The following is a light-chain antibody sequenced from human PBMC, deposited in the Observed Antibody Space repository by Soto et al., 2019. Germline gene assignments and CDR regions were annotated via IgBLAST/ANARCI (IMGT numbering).Light chain of an antibody. CDR1: SSDVGGYNY. J-gene: IGLJ1*01. CDR3: CSYAGSYTFVYV. V-gene: IGLV2-11*01. CDR2: DVS. Sequence: QSALTQPRSVSGSPGQSVTISCTGTSSDVGGYNYVSWYQQHPGKAPKLMIYDVSNRPSGVPDRFSGSKSGNTASLTISGLQAEDEADYYCCSYAGSYTFVYVFGTGTKVTVL.